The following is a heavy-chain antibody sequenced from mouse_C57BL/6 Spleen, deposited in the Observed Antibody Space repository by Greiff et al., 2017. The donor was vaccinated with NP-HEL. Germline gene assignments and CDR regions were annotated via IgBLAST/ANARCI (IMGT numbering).Heavy chain of an antibody. J-gene: IGHJ3*01. CDR2: IDPSDSYT. CDR1: GYTFTSYW. CDR3: ARFTYYDYDGFAY. Sequence: QVQLQQPGAELVMPGASVKLSCKASGYTFTSYWMHWVKQRPGQGLEWIGEIDPSDSYTNYNQKFKGKSTLTVDKSSSTAYMQLSSLTSEDSAVYYCARFTYYDYDGFAYWGQGTLVTVSA. D-gene: IGHD2-4*01. V-gene: IGHV1-69*01.